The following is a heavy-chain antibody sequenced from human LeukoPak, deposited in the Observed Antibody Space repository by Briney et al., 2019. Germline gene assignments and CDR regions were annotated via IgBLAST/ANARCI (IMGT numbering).Heavy chain of an antibody. CDR1: GFTFSSYW. J-gene: IGHJ4*02. CDR2: IKTNGSEK. Sequence: GGSLRLSCEASGFTFSSYWMSWVRQAPGKGLEWVANIKTNGSEKYYVDSVKGRFTISRDNSKSTLYLQMNSLRVEDTAVYYCARGPSYSSGFGNWGQGTLVTVSS. CDR3: ARGPSYSSGFGN. V-gene: IGHV3-7*03. D-gene: IGHD6-19*01.